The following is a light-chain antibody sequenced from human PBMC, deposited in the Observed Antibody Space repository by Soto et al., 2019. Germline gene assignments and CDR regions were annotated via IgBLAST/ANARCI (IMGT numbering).Light chain of an antibody. CDR1: QSVSSY. J-gene: IGKJ4*01. Sequence: EIVLTQSPATLSLSPGERATLSCRASQSVSSYLAWYQQKPGQAPRLLIYDASNRATGIPARFSGSGSGTDFTLTISSLEPEDFAVYYCQHRSVWPLTFGGGTKVE. CDR3: QHRSVWPLT. CDR2: DAS. V-gene: IGKV3-11*01.